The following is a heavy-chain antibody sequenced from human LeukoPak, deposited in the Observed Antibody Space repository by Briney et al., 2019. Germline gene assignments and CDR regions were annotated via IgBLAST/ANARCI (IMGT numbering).Heavy chain of an antibody. Sequence: GGSLRLSCAASGFTFRSYGMHWVRQAPGKGLEWVAIIWYDGSNKYYADSVKGRFTISRDNSKNTLYLRMNSLRAEDTAVYYCAGDRGSSWFFDYWGQGTLVTVSS. V-gene: IGHV3-33*01. D-gene: IGHD6-13*01. CDR2: IWYDGSNK. CDR3: AGDRGSSWFFDY. J-gene: IGHJ4*02. CDR1: GFTFRSYG.